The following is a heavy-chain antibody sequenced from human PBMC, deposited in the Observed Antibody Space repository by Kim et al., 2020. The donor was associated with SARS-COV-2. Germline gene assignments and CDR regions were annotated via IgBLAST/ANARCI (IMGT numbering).Heavy chain of an antibody. V-gene: IGHV1-24*01. D-gene: IGHD6-13*01. J-gene: IGHJ6*02. CDR1: GYTLTELS. CDR2: FDPEDGET. CDR3: AMGLAAAGTPDDYYYYYGMDV. Sequence: ASVKVSCKVSGYTLTELSMHWVRQAPGKGLEWMGGFDPEDGETIYAQKFQGRVTMTEDTSTDTAYMELSSLRSEDTAGYYCAMGLAAAGTPDDYYYYYGMDVWGQGTTVTVSS.